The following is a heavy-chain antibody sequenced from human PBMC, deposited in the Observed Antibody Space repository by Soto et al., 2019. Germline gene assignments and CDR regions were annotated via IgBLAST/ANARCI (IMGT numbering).Heavy chain of an antibody. V-gene: IGHV3-30-3*01. D-gene: IGHD6-13*01. CDR1: GFTFSSCS. CDR3: AGGSPWEQQLQGPFDY. CDR2: ISNDDSNK. J-gene: IGHJ4*02. Sequence: QVQLVESGGGVVQPGRSLRLSCAASGFTFSSCSMHWVRQAPGKGLEWVALISNDDSNKFYADSVKGRFTISRDNSKSTLYLQMSSLRAEDTAVYYCAGGSPWEQQLQGPFDYWGQGTLVTVSS.